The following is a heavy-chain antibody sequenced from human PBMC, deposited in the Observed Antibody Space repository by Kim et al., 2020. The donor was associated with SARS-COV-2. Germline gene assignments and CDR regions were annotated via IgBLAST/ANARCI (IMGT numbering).Heavy chain of an antibody. Sequence: DSVKGRFTISRDNSKNTLYLQMNSLRAEDTAVYYCARDFYGGSYADAFDIWGQGTMVTVSS. V-gene: IGHV3-30*01. J-gene: IGHJ3*02. D-gene: IGHD1-26*01. CDR3: ARDFYGGSYADAFDI.